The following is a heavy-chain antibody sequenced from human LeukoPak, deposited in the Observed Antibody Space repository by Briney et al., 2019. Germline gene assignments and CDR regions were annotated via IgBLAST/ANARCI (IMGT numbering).Heavy chain of an antibody. D-gene: IGHD3-9*01. CDR2: VHYSGST. Sequence: PSQTLSLTCTVSGASVGSGGYYWGWIRQAPGKGLEWLGNVHYSGSTTYNPSLKSRVTISIDTSKNQFSLKLSSVTAADTAVYYCARNDILTGYCFDYWGQGTLVTVSS. J-gene: IGHJ4*02. CDR3: ARNDILTGYCFDY. V-gene: IGHV4-61*08. CDR1: GASVGSGGYY.